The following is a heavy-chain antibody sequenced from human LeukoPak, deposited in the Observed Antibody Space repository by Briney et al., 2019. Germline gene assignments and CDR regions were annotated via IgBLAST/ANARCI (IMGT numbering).Heavy chain of an antibody. D-gene: IGHD6-6*01. Sequence: PSETLSLTCAVYGGSFSGYYWSWIRQPPGKGLEWIGEINHSGSTNYNPSLKSRVTISVDTSKNQFSLKLSSVTAADTAVYYCARGRLAARGSYYYYMGVWGQGTKVTVSS. CDR3: ARGRLAARGSYYYYMGV. J-gene: IGHJ6*03. CDR2: INHSGST. CDR1: GGSFSGYY. V-gene: IGHV4-34*01.